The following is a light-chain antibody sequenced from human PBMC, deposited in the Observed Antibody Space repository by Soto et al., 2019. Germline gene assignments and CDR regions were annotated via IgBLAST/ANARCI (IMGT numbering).Light chain of an antibody. Sequence: QSVLTQPASVSGSPGQSITISCTGTSSDVGSYNLVSWYQQHPGKAPKLMIFEVNKRPSGVSNRFSGSKSGNTASLTISGLQAEDEADYYCRSYAGSSAPYVFGTGTKVTVL. CDR1: SSDVGSYNL. CDR3: RSYAGSSAPYV. CDR2: EVN. J-gene: IGLJ1*01. V-gene: IGLV2-23*02.